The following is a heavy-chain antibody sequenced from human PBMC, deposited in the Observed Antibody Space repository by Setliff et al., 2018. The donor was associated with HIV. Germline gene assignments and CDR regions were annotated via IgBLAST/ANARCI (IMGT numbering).Heavy chain of an antibody. V-gene: IGHV4-39*07. CDR2: MYYKGNT. D-gene: IGHD3-3*01. CDR3: ARVPRITTLRNAFDV. J-gene: IGHJ3*01. CDR1: GGYVYSRSYY. Sequence: SETLSLTCTVSGGYVYSRSYYWGWIRQPPGKGLEWIGSMYYKGNTYYNPSLRSRISISSDTSKNQVSLKLTSVTAADTAIYYCARVPRITTLRNAFDVWGQGTMVTVSS.